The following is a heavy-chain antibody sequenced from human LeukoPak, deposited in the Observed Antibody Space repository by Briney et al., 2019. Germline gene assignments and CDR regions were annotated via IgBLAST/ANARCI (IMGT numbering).Heavy chain of an antibody. Sequence: SGPTLVKPTPTPGLTFTCSGFTFITGGVGVAWIRQPPGKALEWLAHIYWNDDKHYSPSMKSRLIITKHTSKNQMVLTIRNLDPVNTATCYCAHAYLRDGSDADAFDFWGQGTTVTVSS. CDR3: AHAYLRDGSDADAFDF. J-gene: IGHJ3*01. CDR2: IYWNDDK. D-gene: IGHD5-24*01. V-gene: IGHV2-5*01. CDR1: GFTFITGGVG.